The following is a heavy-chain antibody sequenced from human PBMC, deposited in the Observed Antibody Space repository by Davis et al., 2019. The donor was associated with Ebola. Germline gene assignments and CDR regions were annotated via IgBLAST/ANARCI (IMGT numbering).Heavy chain of an antibody. CDR2: INGGGGHT. V-gene: IGHV3-23*01. CDR3: ARGGSRTIFGVLTRGYFDS. Sequence: PGGSLRLSCAASGFSFSRTDMNWFRQAPGRGPEWVSNINGGGGHTDYADSVKGRFTISRDNSKNTLYLQMDSLRIEDTAQYYCARGGSRTIFGVLTRGYFDSWGQGTLVTVSS. D-gene: IGHD3-3*01. CDR1: GFSFSRTD. J-gene: IGHJ4*02.